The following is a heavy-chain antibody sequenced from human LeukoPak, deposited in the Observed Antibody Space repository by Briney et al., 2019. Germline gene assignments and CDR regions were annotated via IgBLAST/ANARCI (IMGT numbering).Heavy chain of an antibody. CDR2: IKQDGGER. V-gene: IGHV3-7*05. CDR1: GCIFSSYW. Sequence: GGSLRLSCAASGCIFSSYWMNWVRQAPGKGLEWVANIKQDGGERYYVDSVKGRFTISRDNAKKLLSLRMNSLRGDDTAVYYCARECHSMWLFVWRGPGNLVTVAS. D-gene: IGHD3-22*01. J-gene: IGHJ4*02. CDR3: ARECHSMWLFVW.